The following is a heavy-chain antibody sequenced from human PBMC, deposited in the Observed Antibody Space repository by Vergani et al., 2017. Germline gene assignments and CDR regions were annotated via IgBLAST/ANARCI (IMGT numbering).Heavy chain of an antibody. CDR1: GYSFTSYW. CDR2: NYPGDSDT. J-gene: IGHJ1*01. V-gene: IGHV5-51*03. CDR3: ARGVVVVPVAPAEYFQH. D-gene: IGHD2-2*01. Sequence: EVQLVQSGAEVKQPGESLKISCKGSGYSFTSYWIGWVRQMPGKGLAWMGSNYPGDSDTRYSPSFQGQVTISADKSISTAYLQWSSLKASDTAMYYCARGVVVVPVAPAEYFQHWGQGTLVTVSS.